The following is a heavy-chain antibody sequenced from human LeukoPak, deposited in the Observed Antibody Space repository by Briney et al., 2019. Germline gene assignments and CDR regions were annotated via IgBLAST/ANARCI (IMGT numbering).Heavy chain of an antibody. CDR3: ARVYSRAPYYYYGMDV. CDR2: IYYSGST. D-gene: IGHD6-13*01. CDR1: GGSISSYY. J-gene: IGHJ6*02. Sequence: SETLSLTCTVSGGSISSYYWSWIRQPPGKGLEWIGYIYYSGSTNYNPSLKSRVTISVDTSKNQFSLKLSSVTAADTAVYYCARVYSRAPYYYYGMDVWGQGTTVTVSS. V-gene: IGHV4-59*01.